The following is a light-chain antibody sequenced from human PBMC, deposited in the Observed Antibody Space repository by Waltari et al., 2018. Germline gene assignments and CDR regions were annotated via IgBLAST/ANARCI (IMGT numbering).Light chain of an antibody. J-gene: IGLJ3*02. CDR1: SSDIDPYEY. Sequence: QSALTQPASVSGSPGQSITTSCTRSSSDIDPYEYVSLYQQHPDRAPKLIIYDVINLPSGVSYRFSGSKSGNTASLTISGLHPDDEADYYCGSFRSQSSWVFGPGTKVTV. CDR2: DVI. V-gene: IGLV2-14*03. CDR3: GSFRSQSSWV.